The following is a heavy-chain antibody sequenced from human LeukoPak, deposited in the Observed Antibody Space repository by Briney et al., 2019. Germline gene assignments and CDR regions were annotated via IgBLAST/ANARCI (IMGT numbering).Heavy chain of an antibody. CDR3: ARGAARRFFDY. CDR1: GYSFTSYW. D-gene: IGHD6-6*01. V-gene: IGHV5-51*01. J-gene: IGHJ4*02. Sequence: GESLKISCKGSGYSFTSYWIGWVRQMPGKGLEWMGIIYPADSDTRYSPSFQGQVTISADKSISAAYLQWNSLKASDTAVYYCARGAARRFFDYWGQGTLVTVSS. CDR2: IYPADSDT.